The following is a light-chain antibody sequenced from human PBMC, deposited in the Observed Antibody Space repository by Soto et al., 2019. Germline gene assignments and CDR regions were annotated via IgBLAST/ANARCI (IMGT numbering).Light chain of an antibody. CDR3: QQANSLPHT. Sequence: DILMTQTPSSVSASVGDRVTITCRASQGISNWLAWYQQKPGKAPKLLIYTASTLESGVPSRFSASGSGTEFTLTITSLQPEDSATYYCQQANSLPHTFGQGTKLEIK. CDR1: QGISNW. CDR2: TAS. V-gene: IGKV1-12*01. J-gene: IGKJ2*01.